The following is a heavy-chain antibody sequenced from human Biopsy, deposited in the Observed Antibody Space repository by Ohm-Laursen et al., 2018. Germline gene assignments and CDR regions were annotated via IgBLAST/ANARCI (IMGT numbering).Heavy chain of an antibody. CDR2: ISASSSYI. D-gene: IGHD2-15*01. V-gene: IGHV3-21*04. CDR1: GFTLSRYA. J-gene: IGHJ4*02. CDR3: ATELTKANGWNYFDY. Sequence: SLRLSCTASGFTLSRYAMNWVRQAPGKGLAWVSSISASSSYIYYADSVKGRFTISRDNSKDMVYLQMNSLRAEDTAVYYCATELTKANGWNYFDYWGQGTLVTVSS.